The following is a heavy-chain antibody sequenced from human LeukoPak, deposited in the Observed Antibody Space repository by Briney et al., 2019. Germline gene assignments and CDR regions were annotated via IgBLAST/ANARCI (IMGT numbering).Heavy chain of an antibody. V-gene: IGHV4-61*01. D-gene: IGHD3-22*01. CDR2: IYYSGST. Sequence: SETLSLTCTVSGGSISSSSYYWSWIRQPPGKGLEWIGYIYYSGSTNYNPSLKSRVTISVYTSENQFSVKLSSVTAADTAVYYCARLKYYYDSSGYRAEYFQHWGQGTLVTVSS. J-gene: IGHJ1*01. CDR1: GGSISSSSYY. CDR3: ARLKYYYDSSGYRAEYFQH.